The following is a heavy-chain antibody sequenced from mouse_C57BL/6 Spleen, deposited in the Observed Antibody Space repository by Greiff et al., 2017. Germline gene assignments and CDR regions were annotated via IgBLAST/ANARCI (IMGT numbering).Heavy chain of an antibody. J-gene: IGHJ4*01. D-gene: IGHD1-1*01. CDR2: IHPNSGST. Sequence: VQLQQPGAELVKPGASVKLSCKASGYTFTSYWMPWVKQRPGQGLEWIGMIHPNSGSTNYNEKFKSKATLPVDKSSSTAYMQLSSLTSEDSAVYYCARPTTVVAKTMDYWGQGTSVTVSS. CDR1: GYTFTSYW. V-gene: IGHV1-64*01. CDR3: ARPTTVVAKTMDY.